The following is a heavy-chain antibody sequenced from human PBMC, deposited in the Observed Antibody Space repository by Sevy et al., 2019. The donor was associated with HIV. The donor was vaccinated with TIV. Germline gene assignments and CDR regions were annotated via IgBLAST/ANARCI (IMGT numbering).Heavy chain of an antibody. V-gene: IGHV3-73*01. CDR3: TRGGARDSSSWYDYFDY. CDR1: GFTFSGSA. J-gene: IGHJ4*02. Sequence: GGSLRLSCAASGFTFSGSAMQWVRQASGKGLEWVGRIRSKGNSYASAYAASVKGMFTISRDDSKNRVDLQMNSLKTGDTAVYYCTRGGARDSSSWYDYFDYWGQGTLVTVSS. D-gene: IGHD6-13*01. CDR2: IRSKGNSYAS.